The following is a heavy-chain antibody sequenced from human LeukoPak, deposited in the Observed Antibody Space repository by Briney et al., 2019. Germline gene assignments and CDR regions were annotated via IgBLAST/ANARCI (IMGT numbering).Heavy chain of an antibody. J-gene: IGHJ6*03. CDR1: GGTFSSYA. V-gene: IGHV1-69*05. CDR2: IIPIFGTA. D-gene: IGHD3-3*01. Sequence: SVKVSCEASGGTFSSYAISWVRQAPGQGLEWMGGIIPIFGTANYAQKFQGRVTITTDESTSTAYMELSSLRSEDTAVYYCARVLRDNYYYYYMDVWGKGTTVTVSS. CDR3: ARVLRDNYYYYYMDV.